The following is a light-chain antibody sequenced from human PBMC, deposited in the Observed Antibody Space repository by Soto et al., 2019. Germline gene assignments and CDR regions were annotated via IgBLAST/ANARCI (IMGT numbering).Light chain of an antibody. Sequence: DIQMTQSPSSLSASVGDRVTITCRASQTISNYLNWYQQKPGKAPKVLIYAASILQSGVPSRFSGSGSGTDFTLTIRSLQPEDFATYYCQQSYSNILTFGGGTKVQIK. CDR2: AAS. CDR3: QQSYSNILT. V-gene: IGKV1-39*01. CDR1: QTISNY. J-gene: IGKJ4*01.